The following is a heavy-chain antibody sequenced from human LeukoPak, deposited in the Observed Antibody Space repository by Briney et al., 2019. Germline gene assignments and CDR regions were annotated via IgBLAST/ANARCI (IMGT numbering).Heavy chain of an antibody. CDR1: GYTFTSYD. CDR3: AGGRPRGYCSGGSCYHNFDY. J-gene: IGHJ4*02. CDR2: MNPNSGNT. Sequence: ASVKVSCKASGYTFTSYDINWVRQATGQGLEWMGWMNPNSGNTGYAQKFQGRVTITRNTSISTAYMEVSSLRSEDTAVYYCAGGRPRGYCSGGSCYHNFDYWGQGTLVTVSS. D-gene: IGHD2-15*01. V-gene: IGHV1-8*03.